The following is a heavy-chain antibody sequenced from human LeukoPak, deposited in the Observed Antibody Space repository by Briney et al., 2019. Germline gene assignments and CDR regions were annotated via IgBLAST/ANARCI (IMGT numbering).Heavy chain of an antibody. Sequence: ASVKVSCKASGYTFTSYGISWVRQAPGQGLEWMGWISAYNGNTNYAQKLQGRITMTTDTSTSTAYMELRRLISNDTPVYSCARVQFGILTGHDAFYIWGQGTMVTVSS. CDR1: GYTFTSYG. CDR2: ISAYNGNT. CDR3: ARVQFGILTGHDAFYI. J-gene: IGHJ3*02. V-gene: IGHV1-18*01. D-gene: IGHD3-9*01.